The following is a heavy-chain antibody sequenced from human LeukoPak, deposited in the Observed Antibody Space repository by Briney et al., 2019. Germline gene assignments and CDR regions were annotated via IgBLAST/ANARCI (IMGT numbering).Heavy chain of an antibody. J-gene: IGHJ4*02. D-gene: IGHD6-19*01. V-gene: IGHV1-46*01. CDR1: GYSFTSYY. Sequence: ASVKVSCKASGYSFTSYYIQWVRQAPGQGLEWMGMINPSTGTTRYPQRFQGTVTLTRDTSTSTVYMELSSLRSEDTAVYYCARAPNPYSTGWYVFDYWGQGTLVTVSS. CDR3: ARAPNPYSTGWYVFDY. CDR2: INPSTGTT.